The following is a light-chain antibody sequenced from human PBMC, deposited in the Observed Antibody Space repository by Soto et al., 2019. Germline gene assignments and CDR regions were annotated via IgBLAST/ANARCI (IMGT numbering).Light chain of an antibody. CDR1: QTISSW. J-gene: IGKJ1*01. V-gene: IGKV1-6*01. Sequence: IPMTQSPSTLSGSVGDRVTITCRASQTISSWLAWYQQKPGKAPKLLIYAASSLQTGVPSRFSGSGSGTDFTLTISSLQPEDFATYYCLQDYRYPPWTFGQGTKVEIK. CDR3: LQDYRYPPWT. CDR2: AAS.